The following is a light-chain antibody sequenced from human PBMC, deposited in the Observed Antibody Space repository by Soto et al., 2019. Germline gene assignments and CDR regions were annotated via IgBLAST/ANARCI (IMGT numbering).Light chain of an antibody. CDR2: WAS. CDR3: QQFYMNPWT. CDR1: QSVLYTSNYKSY. J-gene: IGKJ1*01. Sequence: DIVMTQSPDSLALSLGERATISCESSQSVLYTSNYKSYLSWYQQTKGQTPRLLIYWASIRESGVPDRFSGSGSGTFFTLPLSSLQFEDVAVYYCQQFYMNPWTFGQGTKVDIK. V-gene: IGKV4-1*01.